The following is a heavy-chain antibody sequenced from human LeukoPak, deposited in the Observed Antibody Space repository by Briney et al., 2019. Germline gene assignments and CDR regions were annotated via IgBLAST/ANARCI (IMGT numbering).Heavy chain of an antibody. CDR3: ARESQVGGPGSSVPFNWFDP. CDR1: GYTFTGYY. Sequence: ASVKVSCKASGYTFTGYYMHWVRQAPGQGLEWMGWISPNSGGTNYAQEFQGRVTMSRDTSISTAYMELSRLRADDTAVYYCARESQVGGPGSSVPFNWFDPWGQGPLVSVSS. V-gene: IGHV1-2*02. CDR2: ISPNSGGT. D-gene: IGHD3-10*01. J-gene: IGHJ5*02.